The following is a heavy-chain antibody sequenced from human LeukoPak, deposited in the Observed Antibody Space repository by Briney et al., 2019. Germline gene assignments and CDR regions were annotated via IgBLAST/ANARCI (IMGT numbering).Heavy chain of an antibody. D-gene: IGHD3/OR15-3a*01. CDR2: ISYDGSNK. CDR3: ARDLDYYFDY. CDR1: GFTFSSYA. J-gene: IGHJ4*02. Sequence: GGSLRLSCAASGFTFSSYAMHWVRQAPGKGLEWVAVISYDGSNKYYADSVKGRFTISRDNSKNTLYLQMNSLRAEDTAVYYCARDLDYYFDYWGQGTLVTVSS. V-gene: IGHV3-30*04.